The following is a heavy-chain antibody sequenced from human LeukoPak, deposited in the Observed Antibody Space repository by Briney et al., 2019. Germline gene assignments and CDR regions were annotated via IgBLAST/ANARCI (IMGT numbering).Heavy chain of an antibody. D-gene: IGHD7-27*01. CDR2: ITTSDGNT. CDR3: AKDGGLWVSAHWGDS. Sequence: GGSLRLSCAASGFTFSSYTMSWVRQAPGKGLEWVSTITTSDGNTYYADSVKGRFTVSRDNSKNTLYLQMNSLRAEDTAVYYCAKDGGLWVSAHWGDSWGRGTLVTVS. CDR1: GFTFSSYT. J-gene: IGHJ4*02. V-gene: IGHV3-23*01.